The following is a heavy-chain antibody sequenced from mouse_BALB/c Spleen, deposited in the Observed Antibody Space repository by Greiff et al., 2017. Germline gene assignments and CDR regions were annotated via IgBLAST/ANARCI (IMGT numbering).Heavy chain of an antibody. Sequence: VQLKESGPGLVKPSQSLSLTCTVTGYSITSDYAWNWIRQFPGNKPEWMGYISYSGSTSYNPSLKSQISITRDTSKNQFFLQLNSVTTEDTATYYCATLLRLRYFDYWGQGTTLTVSS. CDR2: ISYSGST. J-gene: IGHJ2*01. CDR3: ATLLRLRYFDY. CDR1: GYSITSDYA. V-gene: IGHV3-2*02. D-gene: IGHD1-2*01.